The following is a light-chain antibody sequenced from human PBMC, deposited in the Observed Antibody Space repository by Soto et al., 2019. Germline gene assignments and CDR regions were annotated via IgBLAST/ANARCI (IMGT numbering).Light chain of an antibody. V-gene: IGKV3-20*01. J-gene: IGKJ1*01. Sequence: EIVLTQSPGTLSLSPGKRATLSCRASQSISSSYLAWYQQRPGQAPRLLIYGASSRATGIPDRFSGSGSGTEFTLTISSLEPEDFAVYYCQQYGSSSWTFGQGTKVDSK. CDR3: QQYGSSSWT. CDR1: QSISSSY. CDR2: GAS.